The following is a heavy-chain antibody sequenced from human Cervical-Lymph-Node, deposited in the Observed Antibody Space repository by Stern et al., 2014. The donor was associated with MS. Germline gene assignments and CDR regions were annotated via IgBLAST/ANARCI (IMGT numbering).Heavy chain of an antibody. V-gene: IGHV4-4*02. Sequence: QVQLQESGPGLVKSSGTLSLTCVVSGDSISTSNWWCWVRQPPGKGLEWIGEIYHSGSTKSNPSLKRRVTLAVDKSKNQFSLKMTSLTAADTAVYYCARWRGDFYYYGMDVWGQGTTVTVSS. CDR3: ARWRGDFYYYGMDV. D-gene: IGHD3-3*01. CDR2: IYHSGST. J-gene: IGHJ6*02. CDR1: GDSISTSNW.